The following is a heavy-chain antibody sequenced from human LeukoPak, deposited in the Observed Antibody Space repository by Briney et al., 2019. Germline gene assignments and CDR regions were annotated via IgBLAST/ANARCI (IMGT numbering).Heavy chain of an antibody. V-gene: IGHV1-3*01. Sequence: ASVKVSCKASGYTFSSFAMHWVRQAPGQRLEWMGWINPVSGNTKYSQNFQGRVTITRDTFASSAYMELSGLKSEDTAVYYCARGVNYYDSGTYYTPYNWFDPWGQGTLVTVSS. CDR1: GYTFSSFA. J-gene: IGHJ5*02. CDR2: INPVSGNT. D-gene: IGHD3-10*01. CDR3: ARGVNYYDSGTYYTPYNWFDP.